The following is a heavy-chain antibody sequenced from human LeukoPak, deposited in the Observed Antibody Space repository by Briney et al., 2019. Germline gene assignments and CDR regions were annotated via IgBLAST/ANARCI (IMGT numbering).Heavy chain of an antibody. CDR1: GFTFSSYV. Sequence: GGSLRLSCAASGFTFSSYVMSWVRQAPGKGLEWVSAISGSGSSTYYADSVKGRFTISRDNSKNTLYLQMNSLRAEDTAVYYCAKGTDFWSGYCDYWGQGTLVTASS. D-gene: IGHD3-3*01. CDR3: AKGTDFWSGYCDY. J-gene: IGHJ4*02. V-gene: IGHV3-23*01. CDR2: ISGSGSST.